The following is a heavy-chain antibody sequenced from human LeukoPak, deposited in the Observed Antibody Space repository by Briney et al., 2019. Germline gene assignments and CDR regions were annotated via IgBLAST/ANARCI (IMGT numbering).Heavy chain of an antibody. CDR1: GFTFSNYG. D-gene: IGHD2-21*02. J-gene: IGHJ4*02. CDR2: ISGSGGST. Sequence: GGSLRLSCAASGFTFSNYGMSWVRQAPGKGLEWVSAISGSGGSTYYADSVKGRFTISRDNSKNTLYLQMNSLRAEDTAVYYCAKDGTGCGGDCYSDYWGQGTLLTVSS. V-gene: IGHV3-23*01. CDR3: AKDGTGCGGDCYSDY.